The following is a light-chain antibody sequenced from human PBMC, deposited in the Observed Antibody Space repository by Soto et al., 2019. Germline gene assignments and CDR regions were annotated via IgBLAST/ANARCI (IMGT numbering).Light chain of an antibody. CDR2: ATS. CDR1: QYISNS. J-gene: IGKJ4*02. V-gene: IGKV1-27*01. CDR3: QNYNSAPLT. Sequence: DIQMTQSPSSLSASVGDRVTITCRASQYISNSLAWYQQKPGEVPKVLIYATSILQSRVPARFSGSGSGTHCTLTISSLQPEDVATYYCQNYNSAPLTFGGGNKVEI.